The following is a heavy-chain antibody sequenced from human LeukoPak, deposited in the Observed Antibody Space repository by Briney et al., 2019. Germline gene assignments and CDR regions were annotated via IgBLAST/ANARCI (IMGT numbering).Heavy chain of an antibody. CDR3: ARGAGYCSSTSCYKGVYYYYYYYMDV. D-gene: IGHD2-2*02. J-gene: IGHJ6*03. V-gene: IGHV4-59*01. CDR1: GGSISSYY. CDR2: IYYSGST. Sequence: PSETLSLTCTVSGGSISSYYWSWIRQPPGKGLEWIEYIYYSGSTNYNPSLKSRVTISVDTSKNQFSLKLSSVTAADTAVYYCARGAGYCSSTSCYKGVYYYYYYYMDVWGKGTTVTVSS.